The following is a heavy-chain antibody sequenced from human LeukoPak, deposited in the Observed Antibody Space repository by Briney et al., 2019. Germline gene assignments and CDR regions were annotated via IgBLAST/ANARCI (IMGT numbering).Heavy chain of an antibody. Sequence: GGSLRLPCAASGFTFSSFAMSWVRQAPGKGLEWASAISGNGVNTYYADSVKGRFTISRDNSKNTLYLQMNSLRAEDTAVYYCANHDYYDRSGYYAFHYWGQGTLVTVSS. CDR3: ANHDYYDRSGYYAFHY. CDR1: GFTFSSFA. CDR2: ISGNGVNT. D-gene: IGHD3-22*01. V-gene: IGHV3-23*01. J-gene: IGHJ4*02.